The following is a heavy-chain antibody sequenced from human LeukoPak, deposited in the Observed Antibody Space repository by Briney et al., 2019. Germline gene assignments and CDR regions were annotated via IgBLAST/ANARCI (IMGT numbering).Heavy chain of an antibody. CDR2: IKQDGSEK. CDR1: GFTFSSYS. CDR3: ASLLNWFDP. J-gene: IGHJ5*02. Sequence: PGGSLRLSCAASGFTFSSYSMNWVRQAPGKGLEWVANIKQDGSEKYYVDSVKGRFTISRDNAKNSLYLQMNSLRAEDTAVYYCASLLNWFDPWGQGTLVTVSS. V-gene: IGHV3-7*01.